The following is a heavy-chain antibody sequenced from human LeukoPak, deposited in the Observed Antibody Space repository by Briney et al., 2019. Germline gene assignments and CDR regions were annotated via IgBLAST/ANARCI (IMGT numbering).Heavy chain of an antibody. D-gene: IGHD5-18*01. V-gene: IGHV3-30*18. J-gene: IGHJ4*02. CDR3: AKSSGIQLWLHFDY. CDR1: GFTFSSYG. Sequence: PGRSLRLSCAASGFTFSSYGMHWVRQAPGKGLEWVAVISHDGSNKYYADSVKGRFTISRDNSKNTLYLQMNSLRAEDTAVYYCAKSSGIQLWLHFDYWGQGTLVTVSS. CDR2: ISHDGSNK.